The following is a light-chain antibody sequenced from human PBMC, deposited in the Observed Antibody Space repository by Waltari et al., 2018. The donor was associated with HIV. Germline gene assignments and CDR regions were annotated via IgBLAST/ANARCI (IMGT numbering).Light chain of an antibody. V-gene: IGLV3-21*02. CDR1: NIGTKS. CDR2: DDG. CDR3: EVWVSSSEYDV. Sequence: SYVLTQPPSVSVAPGQTARITCGGNNIGTKSVHWYQHKPGQAPVLVIYDDGDRPSGIPGRVTGCHSVHASTMTSRRGEAGEEADYWCEVWVSSSEYDVFGSG. J-gene: IGLJ6*01.